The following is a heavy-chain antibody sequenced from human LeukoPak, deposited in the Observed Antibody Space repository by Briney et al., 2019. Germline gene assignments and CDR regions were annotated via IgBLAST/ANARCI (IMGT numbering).Heavy chain of an antibody. D-gene: IGHD3-10*01. J-gene: IGHJ6*02. CDR1: GYTLTELS. Sequence: ASVKVSCKVSGYTLTELSMHWVRQAPGKGLEWMGGFDPEDGETIYAQKFQGRVTMTEDTSTDTAYMELSSLRSDDTAVYYCARAAPITMVRGVIKGMDVWGQGTTVTVSS. CDR2: FDPEDGET. CDR3: ARAAPITMVRGVIKGMDV. V-gene: IGHV1-24*01.